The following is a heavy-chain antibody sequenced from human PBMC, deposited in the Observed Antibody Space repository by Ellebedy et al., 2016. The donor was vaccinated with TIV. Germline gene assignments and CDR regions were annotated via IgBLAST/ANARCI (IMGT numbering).Heavy chain of an antibody. D-gene: IGHD5-12*01. V-gene: IGHV3-9*01. CDR1: GFAFDAYA. J-gene: IGHJ4*02. Sequence: SLKISXVASGFAFDAYAMHWVRQAPGKGLEWVSYISWSSDMIGYADSVKGRFTISRDNAKKSLYLQMDSLRAEDTAFYYWAKDVGYSGYEGIGYWGQGTLVTVSS. CDR2: ISWSSDMI. CDR3: AKDVGYSGYEGIGY.